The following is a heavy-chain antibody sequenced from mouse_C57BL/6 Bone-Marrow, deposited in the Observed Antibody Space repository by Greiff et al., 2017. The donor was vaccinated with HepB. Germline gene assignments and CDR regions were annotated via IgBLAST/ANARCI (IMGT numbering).Heavy chain of an antibody. CDR2: INSDGGST. CDR3: ARHNHYGNYEGAMDY. CDR1: EYEFPSHD. D-gene: IGHD2-1*01. V-gene: IGHV5-2*01. J-gene: IGHJ4*01. Sequence: EVKVVESGGGLVQPGESLKLSCESNEYEFPSHDMSWVRKTPEKRLELVAAINSDGGSTYYPDTMERRFIISRDNTKKTLYLQMSSLRSEDTALYYCARHNHYGNYEGAMDYWGQGTSVTVSS.